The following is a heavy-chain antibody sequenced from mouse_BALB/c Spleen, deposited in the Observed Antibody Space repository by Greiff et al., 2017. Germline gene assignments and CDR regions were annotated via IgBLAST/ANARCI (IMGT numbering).Heavy chain of an antibody. D-gene: IGHD2-1*01. Sequence: EVQLVESGGGLVQPGGSLKLSCAASGFTFSSYGMSWVRQTPDKRLELVATINSNGGSTYYPDSVKGRFTISRDNAKNTLYLQMSSLKSEDTAMYYCARGRYYGNYVWYFDVWGAGTTVTVSS. CDR1: GFTFSSYG. CDR3: ARGRYYGNYVWYFDV. V-gene: IGHV5-6-3*01. J-gene: IGHJ1*01. CDR2: INSNGGST.